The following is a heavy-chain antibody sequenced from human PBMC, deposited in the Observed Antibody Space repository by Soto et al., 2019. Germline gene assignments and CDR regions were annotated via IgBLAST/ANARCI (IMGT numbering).Heavy chain of an antibody. Sequence: GGSLRLSCVVSGFSFSSYAMNWVRQAPGQGLEWVSGISGSGGTTFYADSVKGRFTISRDNSKNTLYLQMSSLRAEDTAVYYCAKDLGYTSSWYYALHIWGQGTMVTVSS. CDR3: AKDLGYTSSWYYALHI. CDR1: GFSFSSYA. CDR2: ISGSGGTT. D-gene: IGHD6-13*01. V-gene: IGHV3-23*01. J-gene: IGHJ3*02.